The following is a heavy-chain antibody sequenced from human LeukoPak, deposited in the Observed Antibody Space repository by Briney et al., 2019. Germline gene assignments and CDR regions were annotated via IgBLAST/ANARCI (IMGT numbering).Heavy chain of an antibody. CDR1: GGSFSGYY. CDR3: ARRFSGIAAAGAGGYYFDH. J-gene: IGHJ4*02. CDR2: INHSGST. V-gene: IGHV4-34*01. Sequence: PSETLSLTCAVYGGSFSGYYWSWIRQPPGKGLEWIGEINHSGSTNYNPSLKSRVTISVDTSKNQFSLKLSSVTAADTAVYYCARRFSGIAAAGAGGYYFDHWGQGTLVTVSS. D-gene: IGHD6-13*01.